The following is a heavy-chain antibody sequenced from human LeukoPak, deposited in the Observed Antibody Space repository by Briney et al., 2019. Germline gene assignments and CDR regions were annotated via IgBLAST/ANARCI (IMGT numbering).Heavy chain of an antibody. J-gene: IGHJ4*02. V-gene: IGHV4-59*02. CDR1: GGSVTDYY. D-gene: IGHD1-26*01. Sequence: SETLSLTCTVSGGSVTDYYWSWIRQSPGKGLEWIGYIYYTGTSYNPSLKSRVTISADTSKNQFSLKLRSVTAADTAVYYCARKYSGIYGTFDYWGQGTLVTVSS. CDR2: IYYTGT. CDR3: ARKYSGIYGTFDY.